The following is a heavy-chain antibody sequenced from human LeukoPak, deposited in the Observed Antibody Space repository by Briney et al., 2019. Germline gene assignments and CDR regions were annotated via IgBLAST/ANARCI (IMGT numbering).Heavy chain of an antibody. Sequence: ASVKVSCKASGGTFSSYAISWVRQAPGQGLEWMGGIIPIFGTANYAQKFQGRVTITADESTSTAYMELSGLMSDDTAVYYCAKVLWFGEAYYHYGMDVWGQGTTVTVSS. CDR2: IIPIFGTA. CDR3: AKVLWFGEAYYHYGMDV. D-gene: IGHD3-10*01. V-gene: IGHV1-69*13. CDR1: GGTFSSYA. J-gene: IGHJ6*02.